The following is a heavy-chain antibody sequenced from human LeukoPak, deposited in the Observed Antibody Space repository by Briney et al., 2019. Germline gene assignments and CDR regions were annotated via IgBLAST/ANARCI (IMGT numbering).Heavy chain of an antibody. V-gene: IGHV3-30*04. CDR3: ASLKDSSGLADI. CDR1: GFTFSSYA. Sequence: PGRSLRLSCAASGFTFSSYAMHWVRQAPGKGLEWVAVISYDGSNKYYADSVKGRFTISRDNSKNTLYLQMNSLRAEDTAVYYCASLKDSSGLADIWGQGTMVTVSS. D-gene: IGHD3-22*01. J-gene: IGHJ3*02. CDR2: ISYDGSNK.